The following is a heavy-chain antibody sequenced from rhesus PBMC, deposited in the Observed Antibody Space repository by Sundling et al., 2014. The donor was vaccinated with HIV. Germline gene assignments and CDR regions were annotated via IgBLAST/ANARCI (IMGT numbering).Heavy chain of an antibody. Sequence: QLQLQESGPGLVKPSETLSLTCAVSGGSISGGSGWGWIRQSPGKGLEWIGSIYSTSGNSYYMPSLKSRVTISIDTSRTQFSLKLTSVTAADTAVYYCGRDTGRYSSNYVGLDSWGQGVVVTVSS. CDR2: IYSTSGNS. CDR1: GGSISGGSG. CDR3: GRDTGRYSSNYVGLDS. V-gene: IGHV4-127*01. J-gene: IGHJ6*01. D-gene: IGHD6-19*01.